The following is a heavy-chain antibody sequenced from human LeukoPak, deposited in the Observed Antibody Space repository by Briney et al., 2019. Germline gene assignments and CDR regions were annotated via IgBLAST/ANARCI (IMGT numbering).Heavy chain of an antibody. D-gene: IGHD2-2*01. V-gene: IGHV3-23*01. CDR2: ISGSGGST. Sequence: PGGSLRLSCAASGFTFSSYAMSWVRQAPGKGLEWVSAISGSGGSTYYADSVKGRFTISRDNSKNTLYLQMNSLRAEDTAVYYCARVISGNQLLSAHYYYYYMDVWGKGTTVTVSS. CDR1: GFTFSSYA. CDR3: ARVISGNQLLSAHYYYYYMDV. J-gene: IGHJ6*03.